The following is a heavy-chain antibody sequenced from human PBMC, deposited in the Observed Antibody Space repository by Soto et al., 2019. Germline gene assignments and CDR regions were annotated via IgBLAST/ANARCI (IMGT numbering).Heavy chain of an antibody. CDR2: INSDGSDK. D-gene: IGHD3-3*01. Sequence: GGSLRLSCAASGFTFSTYWMHWVRQAPGKGLAWVSRINSDGSDKDYADSVKGRFTISRDNAKNTLYLQMNSLRPDDTAMYYCAKGMLDFLSGRWFDIWGPGTRVNVAS. V-gene: IGHV3-74*01. CDR3: AKGMLDFLSGRWFDI. J-gene: IGHJ3*02. CDR1: GFTFSTYW.